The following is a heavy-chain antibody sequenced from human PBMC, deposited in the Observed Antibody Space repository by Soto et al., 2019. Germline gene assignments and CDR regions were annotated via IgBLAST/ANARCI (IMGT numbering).Heavy chain of an antibody. CDR3: AKDAAMVSSTFNYFDY. V-gene: IGHV3-23*01. CDR2: IGGSGGYK. D-gene: IGHD6-13*01. J-gene: IGHJ4*02. Sequence: GGSLRLSCAASGFFFSSYAMSWVRQAPGKGLEWVSGIGGSGGYKSYADSVKGRFTISRDNSKNTLYLQMESLGAEDTAVYYCAKDAAMVSSTFNYFDYWGQGTLVTVSS. CDR1: GFFFSSYA.